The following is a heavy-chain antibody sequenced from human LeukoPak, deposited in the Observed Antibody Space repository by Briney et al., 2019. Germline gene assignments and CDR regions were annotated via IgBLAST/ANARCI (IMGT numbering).Heavy chain of an antibody. J-gene: IGHJ3*02. CDR2: ISSSSSYI. CDR1: GFTFSSYS. Sequence: GGSLRLSCAASGFTFSSYSMNWVRQAPGKGLEWVSSISSSSSYIYYADSVKGRFTISRDNAKNSLYLQMNSLRAEDTAVYYCARVGALDAFDIWGQGTMVTVSS. CDR3: ARVGALDAFDI. V-gene: IGHV3-21*01. D-gene: IGHD1-26*01.